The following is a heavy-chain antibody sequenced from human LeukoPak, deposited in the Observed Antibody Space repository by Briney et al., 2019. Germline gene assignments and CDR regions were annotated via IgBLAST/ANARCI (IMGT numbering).Heavy chain of an antibody. CDR3: ARVFGYSGYFDY. CDR1: GYSFTKYW. CDR2: IYPGDSDT. D-gene: IGHD5-12*01. V-gene: IGHV5-51*01. J-gene: IGHJ4*02. Sequence: GESLKISCKGSGYSFTKYWIGWVRQMPGKGLEWMGIIYPGDSDTRYSPSFRGQVTFSADKYISTAYLQWSSLKASDTAMYYCARVFGYSGYFDYWGQGTLVTVSS.